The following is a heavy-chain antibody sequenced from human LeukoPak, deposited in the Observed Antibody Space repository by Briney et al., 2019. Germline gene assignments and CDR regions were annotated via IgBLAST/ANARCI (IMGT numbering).Heavy chain of an antibody. J-gene: IGHJ4*02. V-gene: IGHV1-69*05. D-gene: IGHD2-15*01. CDR2: IIPIFGTA. CDR3: ARDGDCSGGSCPFDY. CDR1: GGTFSSYA. Sequence: SVKVSCKASGGTFSSYAISWVRQAPGQGLEWMGGIIPIFGTANYAQKFQGRVMITTDESTSTAYMELSSLRSEDTAVYYCARDGDCSGGSCPFDYWGQGTLVTVSS.